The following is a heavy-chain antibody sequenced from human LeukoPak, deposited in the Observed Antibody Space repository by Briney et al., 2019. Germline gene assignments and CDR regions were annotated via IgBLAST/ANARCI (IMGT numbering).Heavy chain of an antibody. J-gene: IGHJ4*02. CDR3: ARVTVGATPYFDY. CDR2: INPSGGST. V-gene: IGHV1-46*01. Sequence: ASVKVSCKASGYTFTSYDINWVRQAPGQGLEWMGIINPSGGSTSYAQKFQGRVTMTRDTSTSTVYMELSSLRSEDTAVYYCARVTVGATPYFDYWGQGTLVTVSS. CDR1: GYTFTSYD. D-gene: IGHD1-26*01.